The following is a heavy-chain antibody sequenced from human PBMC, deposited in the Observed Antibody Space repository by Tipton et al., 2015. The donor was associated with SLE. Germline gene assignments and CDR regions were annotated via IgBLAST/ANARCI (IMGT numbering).Heavy chain of an antibody. CDR3: ARRLRTYYYDSSGFHDAFDI. CDR2: IYTSGST. CDR1: GGSISSYY. V-gene: IGHV4-4*07. Sequence: TLSLTCTVSGGSISSYYWSWIRQPAGKGLEWIGHIYTSGSTNYNPSLKSRVTISVDTSKNQFSLKLSSVTAADTAVYYCARRLRTYYYDSSGFHDAFDILGQGTMVTVSS. D-gene: IGHD3-22*01. J-gene: IGHJ3*02.